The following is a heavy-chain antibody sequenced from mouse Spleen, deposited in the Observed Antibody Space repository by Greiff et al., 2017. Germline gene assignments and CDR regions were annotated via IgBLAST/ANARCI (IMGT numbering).Heavy chain of an antibody. Sequence: EVKLVESGGGLVKLGGSLKLSCAASGFTFSSYAMSWVRQTPEKRLEWVATISSGGGNTYYPDSVKGRFTISRDNAKNTLYLQMSSLKSEDTAMYYCARHKGPRAMDYWGQGTSVTVSS. CDR2: ISSGGGNT. CDR3: ARHKGPRAMDY. J-gene: IGHJ4*01. D-gene: IGHD3-3*01. CDR1: GFTFSSYA. V-gene: IGHV5-9*04.